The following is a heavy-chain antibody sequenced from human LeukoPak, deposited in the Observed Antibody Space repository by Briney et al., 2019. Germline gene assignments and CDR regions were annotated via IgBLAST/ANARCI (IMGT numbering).Heavy chain of an antibody. CDR1: GGTFSSYA. CDR3: ARGYYDILTGYYTLSGY. Sequence: REASVKVSCKASGGTFSSYAISWVRQAPGQGLEWMGRIIPILGIANYAQKFQGRVTITADKSTSTAYVELSSLRSEDTAVYYCARGYYDILTGYYTLSGYWGQGTLVTVSS. D-gene: IGHD3-9*01. CDR2: IIPILGIA. J-gene: IGHJ4*02. V-gene: IGHV1-69*04.